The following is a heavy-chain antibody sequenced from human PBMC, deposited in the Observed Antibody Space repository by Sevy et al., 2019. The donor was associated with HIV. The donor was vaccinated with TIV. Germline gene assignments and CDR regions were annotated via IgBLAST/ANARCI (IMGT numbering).Heavy chain of an antibody. D-gene: IGHD6-13*01. CDR3: TTASWSQEDYYNY. CDR2: IKGKIYDGTI. V-gene: IGHV3-15*01. J-gene: IGHJ4*02. Sequence: GGSLRLSCAASGFTFSNAWMSWVRQAPGKGLEWVGHIKGKIYDGTIDYAAPVKGRFSISRDDSKNTLYLKMNSLKTEDTAVYYCTTASWSQEDYYNYWGQGTLVTVSS. CDR1: GFTFSNAW.